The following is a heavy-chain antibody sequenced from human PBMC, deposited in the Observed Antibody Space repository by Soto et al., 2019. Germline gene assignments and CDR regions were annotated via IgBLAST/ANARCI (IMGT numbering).Heavy chain of an antibody. J-gene: IGHJ5*02. Sequence: PGGSLRLSCAASGFTFSSYGMSWVRQAXWKGLEWVSAISGSGGSTYYADSVKGRFTISRDNSKNTLYLQMNSLRAEDTAVYYCAKDDTAMVTGWFDPWGQGTLVTVSS. CDR2: ISGSGGST. CDR1: GFTFSSYG. V-gene: IGHV3-23*01. CDR3: AKDDTAMVTGWFDP. D-gene: IGHD5-18*01.